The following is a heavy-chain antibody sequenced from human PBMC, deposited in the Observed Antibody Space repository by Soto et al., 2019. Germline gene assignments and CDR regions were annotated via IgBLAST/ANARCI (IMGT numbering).Heavy chain of an antibody. CDR3: AIYILSRIISALTSYYYYGMDV. J-gene: IGHJ6*02. CDR2: ISAYNGNT. V-gene: IGHV1-18*04. Sequence: GASVKVSCKASGYTFTSYGISWVRQAPGQGLEWMGWISAYNGNTNYAQKLQGRVTMTTDTSTSTAYMELRSLRSDDTAVYYCAIYILSRIISALTSYYYYGMDVWGQGTTVTVSS. D-gene: IGHD3-10*01. CDR1: GYTFTSYG.